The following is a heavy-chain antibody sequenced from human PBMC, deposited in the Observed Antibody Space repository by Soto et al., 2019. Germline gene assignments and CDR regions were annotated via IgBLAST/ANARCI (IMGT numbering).Heavy chain of an antibody. V-gene: IGHV1-2*04. CDR3: AREVKEVAVVPAARKNWFDP. D-gene: IGHD2-2*01. Sequence: GASVKVSCKASGYTFTGYYMHWVRQAPGQGLEWMGWINPNSGGTNYAQKFLGWVTMTRDTSISTAYMELSRLRSDETAVYYCAREVKEVAVVPAARKNWFDPWGQGTLVTVSS. CDR2: INPNSGGT. CDR1: GYTFTGYY. J-gene: IGHJ5*02.